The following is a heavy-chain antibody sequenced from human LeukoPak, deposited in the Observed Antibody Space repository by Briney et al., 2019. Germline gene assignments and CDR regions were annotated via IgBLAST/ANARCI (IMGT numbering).Heavy chain of an antibody. CDR3: AVPSITIFGVVSYYYGMDV. CDR2: INPSGGST. D-gene: IGHD3-3*01. Sequence: ASVKVSCKAPGYTFTSYYMHWVRQAPGQGLEWMGIINPSGGSTSYAQKFQGRVTMTRDTSTSTVYMELSSLRSEDTAVYYCAVPSITIFGVVSYYYGMDVWGQGTTVTVSS. V-gene: IGHV1-46*01. CDR1: GYTFTSYY. J-gene: IGHJ6*02.